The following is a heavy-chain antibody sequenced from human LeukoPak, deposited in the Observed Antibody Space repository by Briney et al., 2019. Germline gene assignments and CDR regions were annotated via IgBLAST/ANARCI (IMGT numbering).Heavy chain of an antibody. Sequence: GRSLRLSCSASEFTFSSYAMHWVRQAPGKGLDWMAVISYNRNKIYYADSVKGRFTIARDNSKNTLYLKMNSLRAEDTAVYYCAKGAQLGWYYYYCMDVWGKGTTVTVSS. D-gene: IGHD6-13*01. V-gene: IGHV3-30*18. CDR1: EFTFSSYA. CDR3: AKGAQLGWYYYYCMDV. CDR2: ISYNRNKI. J-gene: IGHJ6*03.